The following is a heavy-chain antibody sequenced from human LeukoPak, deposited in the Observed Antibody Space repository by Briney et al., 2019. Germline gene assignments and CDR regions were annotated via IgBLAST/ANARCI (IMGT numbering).Heavy chain of an antibody. CDR1: GYSISSGYY. CDR3: ARQGYQLAYYLDY. Sequence: SETLSLTCAVSGYSISSGYYWGWIRQPPGKGLEWIGSIYHSGSTYYNPSLKSRVTISVDTSKNQFSLKLSSVTAADTAVYYCARQGYQLAYYLDYWGQGTLVTVSS. D-gene: IGHD2-2*01. V-gene: IGHV4-38-2*01. CDR2: IYHSGST. J-gene: IGHJ4*02.